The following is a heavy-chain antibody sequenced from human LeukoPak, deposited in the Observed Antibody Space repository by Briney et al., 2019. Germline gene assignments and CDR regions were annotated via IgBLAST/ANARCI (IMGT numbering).Heavy chain of an antibody. CDR3: ARGDYSNYLGAFDI. V-gene: IGHV4-61*02. J-gene: IGHJ3*02. D-gene: IGHD4-11*01. CDR1: GGSISSGSYY. Sequence: SETLSLTCTVSGGSISSGSYYWSWIRQPAGKGLEWIGRIYTSGSTNYNPSLKSQVTISVDTSKNQFSLKLSSVTAADTAVYYCARGDYSNYLGAFDIWGQGTMVTVSS. CDR2: IYTSGST.